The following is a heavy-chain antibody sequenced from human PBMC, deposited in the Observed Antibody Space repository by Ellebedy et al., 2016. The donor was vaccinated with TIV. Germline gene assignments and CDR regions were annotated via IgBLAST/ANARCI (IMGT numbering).Heavy chain of an antibody. Sequence: SETLSLXXTVSGHSISRGYYWGWIRQPPGKGLEWIASIYYTGSTHYNPSLKSRVTISLDTSKNQFSLKLSSVTAADTAMYYCAREGGDDGGTRSDYWGQGTLVAVSS. J-gene: IGHJ4*02. D-gene: IGHD1-1*01. V-gene: IGHV4-38-2*02. CDR1: GHSISRGYY. CDR2: IYYTGST. CDR3: AREGGDDGGTRSDY.